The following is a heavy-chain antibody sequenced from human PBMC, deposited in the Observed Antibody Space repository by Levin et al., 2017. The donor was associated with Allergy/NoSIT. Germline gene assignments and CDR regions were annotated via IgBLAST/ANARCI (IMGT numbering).Heavy chain of an antibody. CDR1: GFTFSSYA. Sequence: GGSLRLSCAASGFTFSSYAMSWVRQAPGKGLEWVSAISGSGGGTYYADSVKGRFTISRDNSKNPLYLQMNSLRAEDTAVYYCAKDGPYSYGFGGYYFDYWGQGTLVTVSS. CDR3: AKDGPYSYGFGGYYFDY. V-gene: IGHV3-23*01. D-gene: IGHD5-18*01. J-gene: IGHJ4*02. CDR2: ISGSGGGT.